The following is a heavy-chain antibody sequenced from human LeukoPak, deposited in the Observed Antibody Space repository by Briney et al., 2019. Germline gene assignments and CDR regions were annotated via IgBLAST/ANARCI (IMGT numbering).Heavy chain of an antibody. CDR2: ISGDGGST. Sequence: PGGSLRLSCAASGFTFDDYAMHWVRQAPGKGLEWVSLISGDGGSTYDADPVKGRFIISRDNSKNSLYLQMKSLRTEDTALYYCAKDMGSSGYYVNYWGQGTLVTVSS. J-gene: IGHJ4*02. CDR3: AKDMGSSGYYVNY. CDR1: GFTFDDYA. V-gene: IGHV3-43*02. D-gene: IGHD3-22*01.